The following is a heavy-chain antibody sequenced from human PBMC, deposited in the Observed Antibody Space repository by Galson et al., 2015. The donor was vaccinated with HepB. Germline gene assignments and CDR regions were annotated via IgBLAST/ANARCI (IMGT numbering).Heavy chain of an antibody. V-gene: IGHV5-10-1*01. J-gene: IGHJ4*02. Sequence: QSGAEVKKPGESLRISCKGSGYSFTSYWINWVRQMPGKGLELMGRIDSSDSYTKYSPSFQGNVTISADKSINTAYLQWSSLKASDTAMYYCARSPKYNYGQTLGYWGQGTLVTVSS. CDR3: ARSPKYNYGQTLGY. CDR1: GYSFTSYW. D-gene: IGHD5-18*01. CDR2: IDSSDSYT.